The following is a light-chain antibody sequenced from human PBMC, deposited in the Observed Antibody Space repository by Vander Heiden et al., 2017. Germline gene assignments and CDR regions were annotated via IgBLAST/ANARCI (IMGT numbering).Light chain of an antibody. CDR3: SSYTSSSTPYV. V-gene: IGLV2-14*01. Sequence: QSALTPPASVSVSPGQSNTISCTGITSDRGGHNYVSWYQQHPGKAPKRMIYGVSNRTSGVSNRFSGSRSGNTASLTISGLQAEDEADYYCSSYTSSSTPYVVGTGTKVTVL. CDR2: GVS. CDR1: TSDRGGHNY. J-gene: IGLJ1*01.